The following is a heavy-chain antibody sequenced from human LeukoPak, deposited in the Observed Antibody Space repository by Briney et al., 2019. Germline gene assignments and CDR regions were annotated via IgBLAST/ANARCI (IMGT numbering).Heavy chain of an antibody. V-gene: IGHV1-18*01. Sequence: GASVKVSCKASGYTFTSYGISWVRQAPGQGLEWMGWISAYNGNTNYAQKLQGRVTMTTDTSTSTAYMELRSLRSDDTAVYYCARVGDYDGQEYYGMDVWGQGTTVTVSS. CDR3: ARVGDYDGQEYYGMDV. D-gene: IGHD4-17*01. CDR1: GYTFTSYG. J-gene: IGHJ6*02. CDR2: ISAYNGNT.